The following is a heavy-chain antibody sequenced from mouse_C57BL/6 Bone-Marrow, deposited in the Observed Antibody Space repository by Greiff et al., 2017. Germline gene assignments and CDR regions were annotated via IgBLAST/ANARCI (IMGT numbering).Heavy chain of an antibody. V-gene: IGHV1-15*01. J-gene: IGHJ2*01. CDR1: GYTFTDYE. Sequence: VQLQQSGAELVRPGASVTLSCKASGYTFTDYEMHWVKQTPVHGLEWIGAIDPETGGTAYNQKFKGKAILTADKSSSTAYMELRSLTSEDSAVYYCTRHYGYGLFDYWGQGTTLTVSS. CDR2: IDPETGGT. CDR3: TRHYGYGLFDY. D-gene: IGHD2-2*01.